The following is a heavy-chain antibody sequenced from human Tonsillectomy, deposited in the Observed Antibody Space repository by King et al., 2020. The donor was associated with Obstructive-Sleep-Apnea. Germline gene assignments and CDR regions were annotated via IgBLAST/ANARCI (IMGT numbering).Heavy chain of an antibody. CDR3: AKGRFGAHNYYGLDV. Sequence: VQLVESGGGLVQPGGSLRLSCAASGFTFSSYAMSWVRQAPGKGLEWVSDISGSGGGTYYADSVKGRFTISRDNSKNTLYLQMNSLRVEDTAVYYCAKGRFGAHNYYGLDVWGQGTTVTVSS. CDR2: ISGSGGGT. J-gene: IGHJ6*02. V-gene: IGHV3-23*04. D-gene: IGHD3-16*01. CDR1: GFTFSSYA.